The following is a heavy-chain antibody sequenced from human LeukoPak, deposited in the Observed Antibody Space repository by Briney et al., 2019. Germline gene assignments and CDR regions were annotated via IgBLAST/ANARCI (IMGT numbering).Heavy chain of an antibody. CDR1: GVTFTSYI. V-gene: IGHV3-23*01. CDR3: ARDRERP. D-gene: IGHD1-26*01. CDR2: ISSLGVTT. Sequence: GGSLRLSCADSGVTFTSYIMNWVRQAPGKGLEWVSGISSLGVTTYYADSVKGRFTISRDNSKNTLYLQMNSLRPEETAVYYCARDRERPWGQGTLVTVSS. J-gene: IGHJ5*02.